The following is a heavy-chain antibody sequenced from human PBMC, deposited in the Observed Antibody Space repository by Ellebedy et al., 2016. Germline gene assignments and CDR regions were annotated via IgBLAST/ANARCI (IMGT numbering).Heavy chain of an antibody. CDR1: GGSVTSAY. CDR3: AKWNGDWNAYDV. CDR2: VFHTGTT. D-gene: IGHD1-1*01. J-gene: IGHJ3*01. V-gene: IGHV4-59*02. Sequence: SETLSLTCNVSGGSVTSAYWNWIRRPPGKGLEWIGYVFHTGTTNYNPSLKSRVTMSVDTSKSQFSLGLTSVTAADTAVYYCAKWNGDWNAYDVWGQGTMVTVSS.